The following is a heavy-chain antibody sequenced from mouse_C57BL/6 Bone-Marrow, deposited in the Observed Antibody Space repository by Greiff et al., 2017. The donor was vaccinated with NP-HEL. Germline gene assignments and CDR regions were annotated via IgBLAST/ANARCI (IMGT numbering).Heavy chain of an antibody. CDR3: AKNQDYDYDVWYFDV. V-gene: IGHV2-5*01. CDR1: GFSLTSYG. D-gene: IGHD2-4*01. CDR2: IWRGGST. J-gene: IGHJ1*03. Sequence: VQLQQSGPGLVQPSQSLSITCTVSGFSLTSYGVHWVRQSPGKGLAWLGVIWRGGSTDYYAAFMSSLRTSKDTSNIHVFFKMISLQADDTAIYYCAKNQDYDYDVWYFDVWGTGTTVTVSS.